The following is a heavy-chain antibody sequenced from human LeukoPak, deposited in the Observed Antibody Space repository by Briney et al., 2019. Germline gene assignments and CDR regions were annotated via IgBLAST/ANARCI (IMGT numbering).Heavy chain of an antibody. J-gene: IGHJ6*02. V-gene: IGHV1-69*04. Sequence: SVKVSCKTSGGTFSSSAMTWVRQAPGQGLECMSRIIPVLNITTYAQKVKGSVTISTDTSTSTVYMQISSLRAADTAVYYCASDQALTAPAPYGLDVWGEGTTLIVSS. CDR3: ASDQALTAPAPYGLDV. D-gene: IGHD5-18*01. CDR1: GGTFSSSA. CDR2: IIPVLNIT.